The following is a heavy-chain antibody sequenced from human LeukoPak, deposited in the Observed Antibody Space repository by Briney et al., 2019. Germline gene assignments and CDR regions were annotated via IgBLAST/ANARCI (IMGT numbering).Heavy chain of an antibody. Sequence: SVKVSCKASGGTFSSYAISWVRQAPGQGLEWMGGIIPIFGTANYAQKFQGRVTITTAESTSTAYMELSSLRSEDTAVYYCATTYCTNGVCSTTVTAGDAFDIWGQGTMVTVSS. J-gene: IGHJ3*02. D-gene: IGHD2-8*01. CDR3: ATTYCTNGVCSTTVTAGDAFDI. V-gene: IGHV1-69*05. CDR2: IIPIFGTA. CDR1: GGTFSSYA.